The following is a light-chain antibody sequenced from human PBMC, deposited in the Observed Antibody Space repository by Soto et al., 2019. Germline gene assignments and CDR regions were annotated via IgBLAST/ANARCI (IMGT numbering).Light chain of an antibody. V-gene: IGLV2-11*01. CDR2: DVT. CDR3: SSYAGSYTLI. J-gene: IGLJ2*01. CDR1: RSDVGGYNY. Sequence: QSALTQPRSVSGSPGQSVTISCSGTRSDVGGYNYVSWYQQHPGKAPKVMIFDVTKRPSGVPDRFSGSKSGNTASLTISGLQADDEADYYCSSYAGSYTLIFGGGTKLTVL.